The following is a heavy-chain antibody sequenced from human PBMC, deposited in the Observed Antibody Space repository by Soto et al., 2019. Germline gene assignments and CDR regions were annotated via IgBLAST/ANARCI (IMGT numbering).Heavy chain of an antibody. J-gene: IGHJ6*02. V-gene: IGHV1-69*13. CDR2: IIPIFGTA. D-gene: IGHD1-26*01. Sequence: GASVKVSCKASGGTFSSYAISWVRQAPGQGLEWMGGIIPIFGTANYAQKFQGRVTITADESTSTAYMELSSLRSEDTAVYYCARVMWEPSRPNTWYYYGMDVWGQGTTVTVSS. CDR1: GGTFSSYA. CDR3: ARVMWEPSRPNTWYYYGMDV.